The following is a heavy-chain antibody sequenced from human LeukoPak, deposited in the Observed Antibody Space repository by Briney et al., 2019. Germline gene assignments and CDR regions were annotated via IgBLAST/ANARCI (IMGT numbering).Heavy chain of an antibody. V-gene: IGHV4-39*01. CDR2: IYYGGST. CDR3: ARCGIAAAGRFDP. Sequence: PSETLSLTCTVSGGSISRSSYYWGWIRQTPGKGPEWIGSIYYGGSTYYNPSLKSRVTISVDTSKNQFSLKLSSVTAADTAVYYCARCGIAAAGRFDPRGQGTLVTVSS. CDR1: GGSISRSSYY. D-gene: IGHD6-13*01. J-gene: IGHJ5*02.